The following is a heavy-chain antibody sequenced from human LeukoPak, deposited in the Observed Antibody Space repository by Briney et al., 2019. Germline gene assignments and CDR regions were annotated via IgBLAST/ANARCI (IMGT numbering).Heavy chain of an antibody. CDR3: ASGGRGVTTFDY. V-gene: IGHV3-11*04. CDR2: ISNSDSTI. Sequence: GGSLRLSCAASGFTFSDYYMSWIRQAPGKGLEWVSYISNSDSTIDYADSVKGRFTISRDNAKNSLYLQMNSLRAEDTAVYYCASGGRGVTTFDYWGQGTLVTVSS. CDR1: GFTFSDYY. D-gene: IGHD3-10*01. J-gene: IGHJ4*02.